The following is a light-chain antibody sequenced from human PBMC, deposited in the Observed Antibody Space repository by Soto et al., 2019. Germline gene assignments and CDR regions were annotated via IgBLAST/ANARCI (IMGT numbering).Light chain of an antibody. CDR2: AAS. CDR3: QKYNSAPLT. Sequence: IHMTQSPSSLSGILGDRVAITCRASQAINNYLAWYQQKPGKFPKLLIYAASTLHPGVPSRFSGSGSGTDFTLTISSLQPEDVATYYCQKYNSAPLTFGPGTRLEI. V-gene: IGKV1-27*01. CDR1: QAINNY. J-gene: IGKJ5*01.